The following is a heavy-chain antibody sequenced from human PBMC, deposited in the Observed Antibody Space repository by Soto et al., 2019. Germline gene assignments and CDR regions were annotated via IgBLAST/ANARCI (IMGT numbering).Heavy chain of an antibody. D-gene: IGHD6-13*01. CDR2: INAGNGNT. J-gene: IGHJ4*02. Sequence: QVQLVQSGAEEKKPGASVKVSCKASGYTFTSYAMHWVRQAPGQRLEWMGWINAGNGNTTYSEKFQGRVTITRDTSASTAYMELSSLRSGDTAVYYCARDVAAADYWGQGTLVTVSS. CDR3: ARDVAAADY. V-gene: IGHV1-3*05. CDR1: GYTFTSYA.